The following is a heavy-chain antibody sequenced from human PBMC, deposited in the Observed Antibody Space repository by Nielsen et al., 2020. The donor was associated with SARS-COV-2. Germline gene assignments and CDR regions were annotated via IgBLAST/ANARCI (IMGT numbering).Heavy chain of an antibody. J-gene: IGHJ6*02. CDR2: INPSGGST. V-gene: IGHV1-46*01. Sequence: ASVKVSCKASGYTFTGYYMHWVRQAPGQGLEWMGIINPSGGSTSYAQKFQGRVTMTRDTSTSTVYMELSSLRSEDTAVYYCASSRYEVTIFGVVYYGMDVWGQGTTVTVSS. CDR3: ASSRYEVTIFGVVYYGMDV. D-gene: IGHD3-3*01. CDR1: GYTFTGYY.